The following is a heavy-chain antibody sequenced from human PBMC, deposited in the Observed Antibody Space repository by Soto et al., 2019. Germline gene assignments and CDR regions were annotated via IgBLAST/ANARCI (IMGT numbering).Heavy chain of an antibody. D-gene: IGHD3-3*01. CDR2: IYYSGST. CDR3: ARQGYYDFWSGYSGTGYYYMDV. Sequence: QLQLQESGPGLVKPSETLSLTCTVSGGSISSSSYYWGWIRQPPGKGLEWIGSIYYSGSTYYNPSLKSRVTISVDTSKNQFSLKLSSVTAADTAVYYCARQGYYDFWSGYSGTGYYYMDVWGKGTTVTVSS. J-gene: IGHJ6*03. CDR1: GGSISSSSYY. V-gene: IGHV4-39*01.